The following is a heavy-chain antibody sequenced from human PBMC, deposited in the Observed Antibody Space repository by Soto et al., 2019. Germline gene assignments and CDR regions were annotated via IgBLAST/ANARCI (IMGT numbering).Heavy chain of an antibody. D-gene: IGHD2-2*01. CDR1: GFSLSTSGMR. Sequence: SGPTLVNPTPTLTLTCTFSGFSLSTSGMRVSWIRQPPGKALEWLARIDWDDDKFYSTSLKTRLTISKDTSKNQVVLTMTNMDPVDTATYYCARLYCSSTSCYLDYWGQGTLVTVSS. CDR2: IDWDDDK. V-gene: IGHV2-70*04. J-gene: IGHJ4*02. CDR3: ARLYCSSTSCYLDY.